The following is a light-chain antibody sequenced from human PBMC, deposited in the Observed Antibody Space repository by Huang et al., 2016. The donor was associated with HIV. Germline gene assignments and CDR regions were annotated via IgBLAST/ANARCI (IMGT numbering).Light chain of an antibody. Sequence: EIVMTQSPATLSVSPGERATLSCRASQSVSSYLAWYQHKPGQVPRLLSDGASTRTTGIPARFSGSGSGTDFTLTISSLQSEDFAIYYCQQYNNWPPITFGQGTRLEIK. CDR1: QSVSSY. V-gene: IGKV3-15*01. CDR3: QQYNNWPPIT. J-gene: IGKJ5*01. CDR2: GAS.